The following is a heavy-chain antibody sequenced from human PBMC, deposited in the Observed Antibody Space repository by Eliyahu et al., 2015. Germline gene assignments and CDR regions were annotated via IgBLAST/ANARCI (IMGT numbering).Heavy chain of an antibody. V-gene: IGHV3-53*01. J-gene: IGHJ4*02. CDR2: MYNGGAT. Sequence: EVQLVXSGGGLIQPGGSLXLSCAAXXFXVSSNYMGWVRQAPGKGLEWLSVMYNGGATYYADSVKGRFTISRDNSKNTLYLQMNSLRADDTAVYYCARDLGAYKRAFDYWGQGTLVTVSS. CDR1: XFXVSSNY. D-gene: IGHD3-16*01. CDR3: ARDLGAYKRAFDY.